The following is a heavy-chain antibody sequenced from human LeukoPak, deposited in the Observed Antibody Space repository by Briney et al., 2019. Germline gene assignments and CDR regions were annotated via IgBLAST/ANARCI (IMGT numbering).Heavy chain of an antibody. J-gene: IGHJ6*02. V-gene: IGHV3-13*01. CDR1: GFTFRSYD. CDR3: ARGPSSSGWYMLSYYYYGMDV. D-gene: IGHD6-19*01. Sequence: GGSLRLSCAASGFTFRSYDMHWVRQGTGKGLEWVSAICIAGDTYYPGSVKGRFTISRDNSKNTLYLQMNSLRAEDTAVYYCARGPSSSGWYMLSYYYYGMDVWGQGTTVTVSS. CDR2: ICIAGDT.